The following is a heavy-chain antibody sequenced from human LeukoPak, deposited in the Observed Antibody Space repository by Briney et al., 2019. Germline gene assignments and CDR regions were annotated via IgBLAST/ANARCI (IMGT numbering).Heavy chain of an antibody. CDR1: GYTFTSYD. CDR3: ARGDSSGWYPGY. Sequence: ASVKVSCKASGYTFTSYDINWVRQATGQGPEWMGWMNPNSGNTGYAQKFQGRVTMTRNTSISTAYMELSSLRSEDTAVYYRARGDSSGWYPGYWGQGTLVTVSS. J-gene: IGHJ4*02. CDR2: MNPNSGNT. D-gene: IGHD6-19*01. V-gene: IGHV1-8*01.